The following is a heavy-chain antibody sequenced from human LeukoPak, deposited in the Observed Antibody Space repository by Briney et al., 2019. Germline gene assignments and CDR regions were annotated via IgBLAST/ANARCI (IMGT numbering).Heavy chain of an antibody. D-gene: IGHD2-2*01. J-gene: IGHJ4*02. V-gene: IGHV1-2*02. CDR1: GYTFTGYY. CDR3: ASPDVDFLGYCSSTSCSTHSFDY. CDR2: INPNSGGT. Sequence: ASVKVSCKASGYTFTGYYMHWVRQAPGQGLEWMGWINPNSGGTNYAQKFQGRVTMTRDTSISTAYMELSRLRSDDTAVYYCASPDVDFLGYCSSTSCSTHSFDYWGQGTLVTVSS.